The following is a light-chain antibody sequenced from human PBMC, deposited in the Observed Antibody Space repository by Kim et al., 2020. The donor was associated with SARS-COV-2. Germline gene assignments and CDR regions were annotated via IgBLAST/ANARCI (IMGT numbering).Light chain of an antibody. CDR2: GKN. V-gene: IGLV3-19*01. Sequence: VALGQTVRFTCQGNSLRSYYATWYQQKPGQAPILVIYGKNSRPSGVPDRFSGCSSGNTASLTITGTQAGDEADYYCNSRDSNDNVVFGGGTQLTVL. CDR3: NSRDSNDNVV. J-gene: IGLJ2*01. CDR1: SLRSYY.